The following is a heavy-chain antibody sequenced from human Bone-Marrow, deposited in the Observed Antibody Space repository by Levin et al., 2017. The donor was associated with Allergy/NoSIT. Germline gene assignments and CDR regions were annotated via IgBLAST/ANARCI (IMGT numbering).Heavy chain of an antibody. CDR1: RGSLSSYY. CDR2: IYYNGNT. J-gene: IGHJ5*02. V-gene: IGHV4-59*12. CDR3: ARESPAYFGSGRARGYYWFDP. Sequence: PGGSLRLSCNVLRGSLSSYYWTWIRQTPGKGLEWIGNIYYNGNTNYNPSLKSRLTISVDMSRNEVSLRLTSVTASDTALYFCARESPAYFGSGRARGYYWFDPWGQGAQVIVSS. D-gene: IGHD3-10*01.